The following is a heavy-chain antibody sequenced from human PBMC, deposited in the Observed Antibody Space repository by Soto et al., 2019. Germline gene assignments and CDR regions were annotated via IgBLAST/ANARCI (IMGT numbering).Heavy chain of an antibody. V-gene: IGHV3-11*06. CDR3: AIVVSLGDGAGPLDV. Sequence: QVQLVESGGGLVKPGGSLRLSCAASGFTFSDYYMSWIRQAPGKGLEWVSYISSSSSYTNYADSVKGRFTISRDNAKNSLNLQMNSLRAEDTAVYYCAIVVSLGDGAGPLDVWGQGTTVTVSS. CDR1: GFTFSDYY. J-gene: IGHJ6*02. CDR2: ISSSSSYT. D-gene: IGHD3-10*01.